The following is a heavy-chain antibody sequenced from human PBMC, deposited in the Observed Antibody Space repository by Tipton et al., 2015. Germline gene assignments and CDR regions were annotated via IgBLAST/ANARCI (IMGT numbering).Heavy chain of an antibody. Sequence: TLSLTCSVSSDSISKYYWSWIRQPPGKELEWIGYIQYGGSTNYNPSLKSRVTISVDTSKTQFSLKMRSVTATDTAVYYCARARGRHGGLFDSWGQGTLVTVSP. V-gene: IGHV4-59*01. CDR1: SDSISKYY. CDR2: IQYGGST. J-gene: IGHJ4*02. D-gene: IGHD4-23*01. CDR3: ARARGRHGGLFDS.